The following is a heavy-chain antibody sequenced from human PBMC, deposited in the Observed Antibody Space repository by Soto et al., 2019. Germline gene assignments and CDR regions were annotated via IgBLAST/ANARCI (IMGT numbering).Heavy chain of an antibody. V-gene: IGHV5-10-1*01. J-gene: IGHJ6*02. CDR3: ARTAMQSRGYSYGHGGMDV. D-gene: IGHD5-18*01. Sequence: GESLKISCKGSGYSFTSYWIDWVRQMPGKGLEWMGRIDPSDSYTNYSPSFQGHVTISADKSISTAYLQWSSLKASDTARYYCARTAMQSRGYSYGHGGMDVWGQGTTVTVSS. CDR1: GYSFTSYW. CDR2: IDPSDSYT.